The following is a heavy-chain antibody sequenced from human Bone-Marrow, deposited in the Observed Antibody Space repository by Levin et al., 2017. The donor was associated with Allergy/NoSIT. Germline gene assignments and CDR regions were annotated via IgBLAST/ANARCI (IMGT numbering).Heavy chain of an antibody. CDR1: GYRFTRYG. CDR3: AIEFPSNFWPPQFGY. Sequence: ASVKVSCKASGYRFTRYGMNWVRQAPGQGLEWIGWINTNSGNPTYAQGFTGRFVFSLDTSVSTAYLQISSLKAEDSAVYYCAIEFPSNFWPPQFGYWGQGTLVTVSS. CDR2: INTNSGNP. D-gene: IGHD4-11*01. J-gene: IGHJ4*02. V-gene: IGHV7-4-1*02.